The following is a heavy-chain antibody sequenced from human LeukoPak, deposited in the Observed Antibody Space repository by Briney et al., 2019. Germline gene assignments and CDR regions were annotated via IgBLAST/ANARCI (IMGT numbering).Heavy chain of an antibody. CDR1: GYTLTELS. CDR3: ATGLTKGGAFDI. D-gene: IGHD4-11*01. J-gene: IGHJ3*02. V-gene: IGHV1-24*01. Sequence: ASVKVSCKVSGYTLTELSMHWVRQAPGKGLEWMGGFDPEDGETIYAQKFQGRVTMTEDTSTDTAYMELSSLRSEDTAVYYCATGLTKGGAFDIWGQGTMVTVSS. CDR2: FDPEDGET.